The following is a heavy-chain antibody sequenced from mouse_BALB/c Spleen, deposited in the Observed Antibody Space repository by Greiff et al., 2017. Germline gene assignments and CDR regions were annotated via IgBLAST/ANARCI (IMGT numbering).Heavy chain of an antibody. CDR2: ISSGSSTI. CDR1: GFTFSSFG. J-gene: IGHJ1*01. D-gene: IGHD2-14*01. Sequence: EVKLVESGGGLVQPGGSRKLSCAASGFTFSSFGMHWVRQAPEKGLEWVAYISSGSSTIYYADTVKGRFTISRDNPKNTLFLQMTSLRSEDTAMYYCARGDRYWYFDVWGAGTTVTVSS. CDR3: ARGDRYWYFDV. V-gene: IGHV5-17*02.